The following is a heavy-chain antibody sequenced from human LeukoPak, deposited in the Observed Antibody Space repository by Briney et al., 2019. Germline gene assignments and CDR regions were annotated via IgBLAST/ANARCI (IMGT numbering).Heavy chain of an antibody. CDR2: LSGGGGVA. CDR1: GFNFSSYV. Sequence: GGSLRLSCAASGFNFSSYVMTWVRQPPGKGLEWVSSLSGGGGVAYYADSVKGRFTISRDNSKNTLFLQMNSLRAEDTAVYYCAKDSSVVTVTPGDYWGQGTLVTVSS. D-gene: IGHD5/OR15-5a*01. V-gene: IGHV3-23*01. J-gene: IGHJ4*02. CDR3: AKDSSVVTVTPGDY.